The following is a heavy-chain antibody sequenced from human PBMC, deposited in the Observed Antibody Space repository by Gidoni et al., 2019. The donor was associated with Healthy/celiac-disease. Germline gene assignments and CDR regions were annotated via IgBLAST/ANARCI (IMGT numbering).Heavy chain of an antibody. J-gene: IGHJ6*02. CDR3: ARDTGYGMDV. V-gene: IGHV3-48*01. CDR2: ISSSSSTI. CDR1: GFTFSSYS. D-gene: IGHD4-17*01. Sequence: EVQLVESGGGLVQPGGSLRLSCAASGFTFSSYSMNWVRQASGKGLEWVSYISSSSSTIYYADSVKGRFTISRDNAKNSLYLQMNSLRAEDTAVYYCARDTGYGMDVWGQGTTVTVSS.